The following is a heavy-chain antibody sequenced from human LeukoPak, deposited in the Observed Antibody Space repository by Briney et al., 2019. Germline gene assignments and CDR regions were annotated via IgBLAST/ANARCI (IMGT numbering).Heavy chain of an antibody. CDR2: ISGSVGST. D-gene: IGHD3-3*01. Sequence: VQPGGSLRLSCAASGFTFTSYAMSWVRQAPGEGLEWVSEISGSVGSTYYADSVKGRFTISRDNSKNTLYLQINSLRAEDTAVYYCAKGGYAGSGYWSDYWGQGTLVTVSS. J-gene: IGHJ4*02. CDR3: AKGGYAGSGYWSDY. V-gene: IGHV3-23*01. CDR1: GFTFTSYA.